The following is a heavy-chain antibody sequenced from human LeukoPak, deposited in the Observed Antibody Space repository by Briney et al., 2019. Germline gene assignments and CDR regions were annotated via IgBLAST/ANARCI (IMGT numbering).Heavy chain of an antibody. J-gene: IGHJ4*02. CDR3: ARGGYCSSASCYSAEYYFDY. V-gene: IGHV3-30-3*01. CDR1: GFTFSHYA. Sequence: GGSLRLSCEASGFTFSHYAMHWVRQSPGKGLEWVALISYDGSNIQYADSVKGRFTISRDNSKNTLYLQMNTLRTEDTALYYCARGGYCSSASCYSAEYYFDYWGQGTLVTVSS. D-gene: IGHD2-2*01. CDR2: ISYDGSNI.